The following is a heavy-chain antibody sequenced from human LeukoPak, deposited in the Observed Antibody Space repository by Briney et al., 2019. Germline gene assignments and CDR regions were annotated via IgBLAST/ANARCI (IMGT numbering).Heavy chain of an antibody. CDR3: ARDSIAVAGCFGP. J-gene: IGHJ4*02. Sequence: GGCLRLAFAASGYTFRCDIMNWVRQAPGKGLEWVSSISSSSSYIYYADSVKGRFTISRDNAKNSLYLQMNSLRAEDTAVYYCARDSIAVAGCFGPRGQGTLVTVSS. D-gene: IGHD6-19*01. CDR1: GYTFRCDI. CDR2: ISSSSSYI. V-gene: IGHV3-21*01.